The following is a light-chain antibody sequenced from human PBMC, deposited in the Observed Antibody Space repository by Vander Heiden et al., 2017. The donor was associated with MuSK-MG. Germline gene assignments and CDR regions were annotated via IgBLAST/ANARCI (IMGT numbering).Light chain of an antibody. CDR3: QQCGGSLT. J-gene: IGKJ4*01. CDR2: GAS. CDR1: QSVSSTY. V-gene: IGKV3-20*01. Sequence: EIVLTQSPGTLSLSPGERATLSCRASQSVSSTYLAWYQQKPGQAPRLLIYGASIRATGIPDRFSGSGSGTDFTLTISRLEPEDFAVYYCQQCGGSLTFGGGTKVEIK.